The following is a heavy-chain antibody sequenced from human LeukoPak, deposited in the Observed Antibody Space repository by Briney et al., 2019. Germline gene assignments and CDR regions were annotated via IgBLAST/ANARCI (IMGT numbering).Heavy chain of an antibody. CDR3: AKRGVVIRVILVRFDKEAYYFDS. V-gene: IGHV3-23*01. CDR2: ISDSGGRT. CDR1: GITLSNYG. J-gene: IGHJ4*02. D-gene: IGHD3-22*01. Sequence: PGGSLRLSCAVSGITLSNYGMSWVRQAPGKGLEWVAGISDSGGRTNYADSVKGRFTISSDNPKNTLYLQMNSLRAEDTAVYFCAKRGVVIRVILVRFDKEAYYFDSWRQGALVTVSS.